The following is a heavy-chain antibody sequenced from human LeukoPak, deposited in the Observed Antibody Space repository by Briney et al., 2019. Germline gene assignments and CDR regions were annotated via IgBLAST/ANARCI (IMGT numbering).Heavy chain of an antibody. CDR2: ISSSSSYT. J-gene: IGHJ4*02. D-gene: IGHD1-1*01. CDR1: GFTLSSYA. CDR3: ARVPGGGIEY. Sequence: GGSLRLSCAASGFTLSSYAMTWVRQAPGKGLEWVSYISSSSSYTNYADSVKGRFTISRDNAKNSLYLQMNSLRAEDTAVYYCARVPGGGIEYWGQGTLVTVSS. V-gene: IGHV3-21*05.